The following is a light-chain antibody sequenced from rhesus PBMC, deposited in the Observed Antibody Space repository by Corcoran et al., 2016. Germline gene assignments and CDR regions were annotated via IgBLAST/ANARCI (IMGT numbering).Light chain of an antibody. CDR2: KAS. CDR1: QGISSW. V-gene: IGKV1-22*01. J-gene: IGKJ2*01. Sequence: DIQMTQSPSSLSVSVGDTVTITCRASQGISSWSAWYQQKPGKASKLLIYKASRLQNGVPTRVSGRGSGTDFTLTISSPQSEDFATYYCHQSNSRPYSFGQGTKVEI. CDR3: HQSNSRPYS.